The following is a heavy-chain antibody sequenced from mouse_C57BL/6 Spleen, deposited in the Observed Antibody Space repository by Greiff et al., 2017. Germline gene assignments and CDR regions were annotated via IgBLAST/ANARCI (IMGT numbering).Heavy chain of an antibody. V-gene: IGHV1-69*01. CDR2: IDPSDSYT. CDR1: GYTFTSYW. J-gene: IGHJ2*02. D-gene: IGHD2-4*01. Sequence: QVQLQQPGAELVMPGASVKLSCKASGYTFTSYWMHWVKQRPGQGLEWIGEIDPSDSYTNYNQKFKGKSTLTVDKSSSTAYMQLSSLTSEDSAVYYCARRGGYYDYDELDYWGQGTSLTVSS. CDR3: ARRGGYYDYDELDY.